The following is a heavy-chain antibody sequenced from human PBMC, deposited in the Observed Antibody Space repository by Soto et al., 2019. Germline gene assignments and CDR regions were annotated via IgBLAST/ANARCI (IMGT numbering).Heavy chain of an antibody. V-gene: IGHV1-18*01. CDR3: PRVVATVAGPYGMDV. CDR1: GYTLTSNV. CDR2: ISAYNGNT. Sequence: ASAKVSCNASGYTLTSNVISWARQAPAQGLEWMGWISAYNGNTKFAQKLQGRVTMTTDTSTSTAYMELRSRRSDDTAVYYCPRVVATVAGPYGMDVWGQGTTVTVSS. D-gene: IGHD6-19*01. J-gene: IGHJ6*02.